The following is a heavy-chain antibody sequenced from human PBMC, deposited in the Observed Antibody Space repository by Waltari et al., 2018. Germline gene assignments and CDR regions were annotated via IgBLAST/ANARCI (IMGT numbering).Heavy chain of an antibody. Sequence: QVQLVESGGGVVQPGRSLRLSCAASGFSFSSYGIHWVRQAPGKGLEWVAVIWYDGSYKYYADSVKGRFNISRDNSKDTVDLQMNNLRVEDTGVYYCARDRPQPKHCFDFWGQGTSVIVTS. CDR2: IWYDGSYK. CDR3: ARDRPQPKHCFDF. D-gene: IGHD6-13*01. J-gene: IGHJ3*01. CDR1: GFSFSSYG. V-gene: IGHV3-33*01.